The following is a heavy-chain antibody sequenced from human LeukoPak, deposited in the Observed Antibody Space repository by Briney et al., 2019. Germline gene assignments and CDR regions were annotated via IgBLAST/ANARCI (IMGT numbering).Heavy chain of an antibody. J-gene: IGHJ4*02. D-gene: IGHD3-22*01. CDR1: GFTFSSYA. Sequence: GGSLRLSCAASGFTFSSYAMSWVRQAPGKGLEWVSAISGSGGSTYYADSVKGRFTISRDNPKNTLYLQMNSLRAEDTAVYHCAKATVYYYDSSGYPGYYFDYWGQGTLVTVSS. V-gene: IGHV3-23*01. CDR3: AKATVYYYDSSGYPGYYFDY. CDR2: ISGSGGST.